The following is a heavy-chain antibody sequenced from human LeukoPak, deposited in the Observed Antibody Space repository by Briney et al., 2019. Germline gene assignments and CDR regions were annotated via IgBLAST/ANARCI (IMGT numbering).Heavy chain of an antibody. D-gene: IGHD3-10*01. Sequence: GGSLRLSCAASGFTVSSNYMSWVRQAPGKGLEWVSSISSSSSYIYYADSVKGRFTISRDNAKNSLYLQMNSLRAEDTSVYYCARAGIGDAFDIWGQGTMVTVSS. CDR3: ARAGIGDAFDI. V-gene: IGHV3-21*01. CDR2: ISSSSSYI. J-gene: IGHJ3*02. CDR1: GFTVSSNY.